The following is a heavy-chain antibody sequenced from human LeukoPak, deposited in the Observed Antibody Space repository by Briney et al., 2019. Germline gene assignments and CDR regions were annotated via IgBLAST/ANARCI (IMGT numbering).Heavy chain of an antibody. J-gene: IGHJ4*02. CDR1: GSSMNNYY. D-gene: IGHD6-13*01. CDR3: ARRARATASGDYFDY. CDR2: FHYTRNT. Sequence: SETLSLTCTVSGSSMNNYYWTWIRQSPGKELEWIGYFHYTRNTNYNPSLRGRVTMSADTSKNQFSLKPNSVTAADTAVYYCARRARATASGDYFDYWGQGTLVTVSS. V-gene: IGHV4-59*08.